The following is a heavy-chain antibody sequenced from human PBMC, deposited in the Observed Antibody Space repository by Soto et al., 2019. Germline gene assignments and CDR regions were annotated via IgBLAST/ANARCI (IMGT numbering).Heavy chain of an antibody. Sequence: PGGSLSLSWAASGFNFRSYAMSWIRQAPWKGLEWVSAISGSGGSTYYADSVKGRFTISRDNSKNTLYLQMNSLRAEDTAVYYCAKHCSGGSCYIYYYYGMDVWGQGTTVTVSS. CDR1: GFNFRSYA. CDR2: ISGSGGST. CDR3: AKHCSGGSCYIYYYYGMDV. J-gene: IGHJ6*02. V-gene: IGHV3-23*01. D-gene: IGHD2-15*01.